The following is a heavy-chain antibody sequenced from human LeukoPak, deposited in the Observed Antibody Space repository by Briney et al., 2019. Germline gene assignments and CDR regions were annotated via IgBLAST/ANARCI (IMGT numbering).Heavy chain of an antibody. CDR1: GYTFTDYY. D-gene: IGHD3-10*01. J-gene: IGHJ6*02. CDR3: PRSRGSGSYSTYYGMDV. CDR2: INPNSGAT. V-gene: IGHV1-2*02. Sequence: ASVKDSCKASGYTFTDYYIHWVRQAPGQGLEWVGWINPNSGATSYAQKFQGRVTMTRDTSISTAYMELSRLGSDDTAVYYCPRSRGSGSYSTYYGMDVWGQGTTVTVSS.